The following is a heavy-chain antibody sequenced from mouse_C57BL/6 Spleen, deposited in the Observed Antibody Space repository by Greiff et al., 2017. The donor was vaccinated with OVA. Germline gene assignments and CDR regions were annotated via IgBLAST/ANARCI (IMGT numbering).Heavy chain of an antibody. V-gene: IGHV14-2*01. CDR1: GFNIKDYY. J-gene: IGHJ4*01. CDR2: IDPEDGET. CDR3: ARSITTVVEAMDY. Sequence: DVKLQESGAELVKPGASVKLSCTASGFNIKDYYMHWVKQRTEQGLEWIGRIDPEDGETKYAPKFQGKATITADTSSNTAYLQLSSLTSEDTAVYYCARSITTVVEAMDYWGQGTSVTVSS. D-gene: IGHD1-1*01.